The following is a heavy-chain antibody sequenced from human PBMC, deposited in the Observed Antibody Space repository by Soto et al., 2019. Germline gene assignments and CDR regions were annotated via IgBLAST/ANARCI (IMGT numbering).Heavy chain of an antibody. CDR1: GGTFSSYT. D-gene: IGHD6-19*01. V-gene: IGHV1-69*02. Sequence: QVQLVQSGAEVKKPGSSVKVSCKASGGTFSSYTISWVRQAPGQGLEWMGRIIPILGIANYAQKFQGRVTITADKSPSTDYRELSSLRSEDTAVYYWARAKYSSGWPYFDYWGKGTLVTVSS. CDR2: IIPILGIA. CDR3: ARAKYSSGWPYFDY. J-gene: IGHJ4*02.